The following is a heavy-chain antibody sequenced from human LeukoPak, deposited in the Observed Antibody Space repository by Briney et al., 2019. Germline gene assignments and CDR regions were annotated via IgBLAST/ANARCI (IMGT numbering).Heavy chain of an antibody. CDR2: ISAYNGET. D-gene: IGHD2-2*01. CDR1: GYTFTNYG. V-gene: IGHV1-18*04. J-gene: IGHJ4*02. Sequence: ASVMVSCKASGYTFTNYGISWVRQAPGQGLEWMSWISAYNGETRYAQNFQGRVTMTTDTSTTTAYMELRSLRSDDTAVYYCARVPPSAHQLLSSDYWGQGTQVTVSS. CDR3: ARVPPSAHQLLSSDY.